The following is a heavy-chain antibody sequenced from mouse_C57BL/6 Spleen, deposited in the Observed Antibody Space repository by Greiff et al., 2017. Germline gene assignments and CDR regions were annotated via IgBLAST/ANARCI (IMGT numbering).Heavy chain of an antibody. Sequence: QVQLQQPGAELVRPGSSVKLSCKASGYTFTSYWMDWVKQRPGQGLEWIGNIYPSDSETHYNQKFKDKATLTVDKSSSTAYMQLSSLTSEDSAVYYCARLGYGNYFDYWGKGTTLTVSS. CDR1: GYTFTSYW. V-gene: IGHV1-61*01. CDR3: ARLGYGNYFDY. D-gene: IGHD2-1*01. J-gene: IGHJ2*01. CDR2: IYPSDSET.